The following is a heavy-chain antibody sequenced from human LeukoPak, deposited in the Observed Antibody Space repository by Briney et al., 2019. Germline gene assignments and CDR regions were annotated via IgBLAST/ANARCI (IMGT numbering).Heavy chain of an antibody. CDR3: ARGCSGGSCSLDV. D-gene: IGHD2-15*01. V-gene: IGHV4-34*01. CDR2: INHSGST. Sequence: PSETLSLTCAVYGGSFSGYHWSWIRQPPGKGLEWIGEINHSGSTNYNPSLKSRVTTSVDTSKNQFSLKLSSVTAADTAVYYCARGCSGGSCSLDVWGQGTTVTVSS. CDR1: GGSFSGYH. J-gene: IGHJ6*02.